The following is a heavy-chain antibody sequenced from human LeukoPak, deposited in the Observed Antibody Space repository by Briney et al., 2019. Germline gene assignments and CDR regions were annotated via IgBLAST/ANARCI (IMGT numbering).Heavy chain of an antibody. CDR1: GGSISSYY. V-gene: IGHV4-59*01. CDR3: ARASVLLSADY. D-gene: IGHD3-16*01. Sequence: SETLSLTCTVSGGSISSYYWSWIRQSPGKGLEWIGYIYNSGGTKYNPSLKSRLTISVDTSKNQFSLNLSSVTAADTAVYYCARASVLLSADYWGRGTLVTVSS. J-gene: IGHJ4*02. CDR2: IYNSGGT.